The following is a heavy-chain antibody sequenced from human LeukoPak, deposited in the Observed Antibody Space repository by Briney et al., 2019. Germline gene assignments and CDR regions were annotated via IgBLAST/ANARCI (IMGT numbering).Heavy chain of an antibody. Sequence: SETLSLTCAVYGGSFSGYYWSWIRQPPGKGLEWIGEINHSGSTNYNPSLKSRVTISVDKSRNQFSLKLNSVTAADTAVYYCGRNGAYNIDYWGQGTLVTVSS. CDR2: INHSGST. CDR1: GGSFSGYY. V-gene: IGHV4-34*01. J-gene: IGHJ4*02. D-gene: IGHD1-14*01. CDR3: GRNGAYNIDY.